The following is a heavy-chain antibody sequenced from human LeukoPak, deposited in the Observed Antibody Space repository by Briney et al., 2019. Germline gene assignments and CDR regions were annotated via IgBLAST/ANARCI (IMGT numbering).Heavy chain of an antibody. D-gene: IGHD3-10*01. CDR3: ARNGVGSGSYEPASYFYYMDV. CDR2: INPSGGGT. J-gene: IGHJ6*03. V-gene: IGHV1-46*01. CDR1: GYTFTGYY. Sequence: ASVKVSCKASGYTFTGYYTHWVRRAPGQGLEWMGIINPSGGGTTYAPKFQGRVTMTRDTSTSTVYMELSSLTSDDTAVYYCARNGVGSGSYEPASYFYYMDVWGKGTTVTVS.